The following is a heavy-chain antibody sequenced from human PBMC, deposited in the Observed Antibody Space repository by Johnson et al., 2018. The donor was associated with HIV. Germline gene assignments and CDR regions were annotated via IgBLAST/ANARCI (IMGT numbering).Heavy chain of an antibody. CDR3: AKSAPGYDSSGYRNAFDI. CDR1: GFTFSNAW. J-gene: IGHJ3*02. CDR2: IKSKTDGGTT. D-gene: IGHD3-22*01. Sequence: VQLVESGGGLVKPGGSLRLSCAASGFTFSNAWMSWVRQAPGKGLEWVGRIKSKTDGGTTDYAAPVKGRFTISRDDSKNTLYLQMNSLKSEDTAVYYCAKSAPGYDSSGYRNAFDIWGQGTMVTVSS. V-gene: IGHV3-15*01.